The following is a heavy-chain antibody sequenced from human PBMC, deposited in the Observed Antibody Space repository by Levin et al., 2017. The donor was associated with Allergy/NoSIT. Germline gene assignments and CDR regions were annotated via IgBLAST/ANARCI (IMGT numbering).Heavy chain of an antibody. CDR1: GFTFRTYA. CDR3: AKEIFSGSHGNAFDI. J-gene: IGHJ3*02. D-gene: IGHD1-26*01. V-gene: IGHV3-23*01. Sequence: GESLKISCAASGFTFRTYAMDWVRQAPGKGLEWVSVISYSGSGRTYYAGSVKGRFTVSRDDSKNTLYLQMNDLRAEDTALYYCAKEIFSGSHGNAFDIWGQGTMVTVSS. CDR2: ISYSGSGRT.